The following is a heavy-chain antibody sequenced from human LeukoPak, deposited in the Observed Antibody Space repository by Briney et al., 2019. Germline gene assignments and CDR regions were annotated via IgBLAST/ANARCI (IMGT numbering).Heavy chain of an antibody. Sequence: GGFLRLSCAASGFTFSTYAMSWVRQAPGKGLEWVANIKQDGSEKYYVDSVKGRFTISRDNAKNSLYLQMNSLRAEDTAVYYCARYYYDSSGYLSSYYYYMDVWGKGTTVSISS. J-gene: IGHJ6*03. CDR2: IKQDGSEK. CDR3: ARYYYDSSGYLSSYYYYMDV. D-gene: IGHD3-22*01. CDR1: GFTFSTYA. V-gene: IGHV3-7*01.